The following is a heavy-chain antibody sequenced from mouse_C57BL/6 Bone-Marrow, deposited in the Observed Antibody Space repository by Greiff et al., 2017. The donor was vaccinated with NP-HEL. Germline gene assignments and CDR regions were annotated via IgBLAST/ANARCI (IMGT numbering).Heavy chain of an antibody. V-gene: IGHV1-26*01. J-gene: IGHJ3*01. Sequence: EVQLQQSGPELVKPGASVKISCKASGYTFTDYYMNWVKQSHGKSLEWIGDINPNNGGTSYNQKFKGKATLTVDKSSSTAYMELRSLTSEDSAVYYCARGEGYWPAGAWFAYWGQGTLVTVSA. CDR2: INPNNGGT. CDR3: ARGEGYWPAGAWFAY. D-gene: IGHD3-2*02. CDR1: GYTFTDYY.